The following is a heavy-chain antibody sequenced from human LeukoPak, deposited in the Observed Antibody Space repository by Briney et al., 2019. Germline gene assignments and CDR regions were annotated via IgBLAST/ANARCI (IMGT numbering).Heavy chain of an antibody. J-gene: IGHJ6*03. CDR2: INHSGST. CDR3: ASLGRKSYCSSTSCYRYYYYYMDV. V-gene: IGHV4-34*01. CDR1: GGSFSGYY. Sequence: SETLSLTCAVYGGSFSGYYWSWIRQPPGKGLEWIGEINHSGSTNYNPSLKSRVTISVDTSKNQFSLKLSSVTAADTAVYYCASLGRKSYCSSTSCYRYYYYYMDVWDKGTTVTVSS. D-gene: IGHD2-2*01.